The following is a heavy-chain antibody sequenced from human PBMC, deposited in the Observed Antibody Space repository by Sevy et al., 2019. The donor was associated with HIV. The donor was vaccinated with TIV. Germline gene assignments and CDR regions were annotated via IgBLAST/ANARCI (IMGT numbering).Heavy chain of an antibody. Sequence: GGSLRLSCAASGFTFRRYWMSWVRQAPGKGLEWVAFIRYDGSNKYYADSVKGRFTISRDNSKNTLYLQMNSLRAEDTAVYYCAKDGGYTTIFGVVIRNYYGMDVWGQGTTVTVSS. V-gene: IGHV3-30*02. CDR2: IRYDGSNK. D-gene: IGHD3-3*01. CDR3: AKDGGYTTIFGVVIRNYYGMDV. CDR1: GFTFRRYW. J-gene: IGHJ6*02.